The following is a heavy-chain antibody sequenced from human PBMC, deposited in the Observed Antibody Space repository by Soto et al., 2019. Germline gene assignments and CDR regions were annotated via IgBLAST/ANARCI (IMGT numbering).Heavy chain of an antibody. J-gene: IGHJ4*02. Sequence: SETLSLTCSVSGGSISSGDYYWSWVRQHPGKGLEWIGYIFYSGSTYYNPSLKSRVTISVDTSKNQFSLKLSSVTAADTAVYYCARDSRPWAARPRYFDYWGQGTLVTVSS. CDR2: IFYSGST. CDR3: ARDSRPWAARPRYFDY. CDR1: GGSISSGDYY. D-gene: IGHD6-6*01. V-gene: IGHV4-31*03.